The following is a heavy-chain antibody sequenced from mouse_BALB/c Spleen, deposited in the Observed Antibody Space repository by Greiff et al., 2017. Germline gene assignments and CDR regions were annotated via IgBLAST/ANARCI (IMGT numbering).Heavy chain of an antibody. CDR3: ASALLRLPSYAMDY. D-gene: IGHD1-2*01. V-gene: IGHV14-3*02. J-gene: IGHJ4*01. Sequence: EVKLQESGAELVKPGASVKLSCTASGFYIKDTYMHWVKQRPEQGLEWIGRIDPANGNTKYDPKFQGKATITADTSSNTAYLQLSSLTSEDTAVYYCASALLRLPSYAMDYWGQGTSVTVSS. CDR2: IDPANGNT. CDR1: GFYIKDTY.